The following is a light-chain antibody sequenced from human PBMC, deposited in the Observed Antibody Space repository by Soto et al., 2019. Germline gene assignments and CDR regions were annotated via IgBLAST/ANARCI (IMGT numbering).Light chain of an antibody. V-gene: IGKV1-5*01. Sequence: DIQMTQSPSTLSASVGDRVTITCRASQSISSWLAWYQQKPGKAPKLLIYDASSLESGVPSRFSGSGSGTEFTLTICSLQPDDFATYYCQQYNSYLYTFGQGTKVDIK. CDR1: QSISSW. CDR3: QQYNSYLYT. J-gene: IGKJ2*01. CDR2: DAS.